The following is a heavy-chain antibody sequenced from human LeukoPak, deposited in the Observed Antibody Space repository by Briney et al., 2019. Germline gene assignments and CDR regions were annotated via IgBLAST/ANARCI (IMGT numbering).Heavy chain of an antibody. V-gene: IGHV3-30*18. J-gene: IGHJ4*02. CDR2: ISSDTTNK. D-gene: IGHD3-9*01. CDR3: AKGLQYYDILTGGYSGLFYFHY. Sequence: GGSLRLSCAASGFHFSNYGIHWVRQAPGKGLEWVAVISSDTTNKYYTDFVKGRFTISRDNSKNTLYLQMNSLRAEDTAVYYCAKGLQYYDILTGGYSGLFYFHYWGQGTLVTVSS. CDR1: GFHFSNYG.